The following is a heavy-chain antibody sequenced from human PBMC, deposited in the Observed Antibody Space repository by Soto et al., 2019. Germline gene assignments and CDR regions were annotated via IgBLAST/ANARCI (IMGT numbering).Heavy chain of an antibody. D-gene: IGHD2-21*02. Sequence: GRSLRHSCAASGFTFSSYAMGWVRQAPGKGLEWVSAISGSGGSTYYADSVKGRFTISRDNSKNSLYLQMNSLGAEDTAVCYCARSRPSVTDALDYSSRGSFVTGS. CDR2: ISGSGGST. CDR3: ARSRPSVTDALDY. J-gene: IGHJ4*02. V-gene: IGHV3-23*01. CDR1: GFTFSSYA.